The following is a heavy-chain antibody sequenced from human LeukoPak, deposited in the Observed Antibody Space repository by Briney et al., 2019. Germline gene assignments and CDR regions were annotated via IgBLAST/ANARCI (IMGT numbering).Heavy chain of an antibody. J-gene: IGHJ4*02. CDR3: ARVNWGYYFDY. V-gene: IGHV4-38-2*02. D-gene: IGHD3-16*01. CDR1: GYSISSGYY. Sequence: SETLSLTCNVSGYSISSGYYWGWIRQPPGKGLEWIGSIYHSGSTYYNPSLKSRVIISADTSKNQFSLKLSSVTAADTAVYYCARVNWGYYFDYWGQGTLVTVSS. CDR2: IYHSGST.